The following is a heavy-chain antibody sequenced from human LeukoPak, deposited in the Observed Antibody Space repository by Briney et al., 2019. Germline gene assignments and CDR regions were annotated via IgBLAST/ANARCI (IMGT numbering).Heavy chain of an antibody. J-gene: IGHJ4*02. CDR1: GYTFTSYG. Sequence: APVKVSCKASGYTFTSYGISWVRQAPGQGLEWMGWISAYNGDTNYAQKLQGRVTMTTDTSTSTAYMELRSLRSDDTAVYYCARYCSSTSCYRHFDYWGQGTLVTVSS. V-gene: IGHV1-18*04. CDR2: ISAYNGDT. CDR3: ARYCSSTSCYRHFDY. D-gene: IGHD2-2*02.